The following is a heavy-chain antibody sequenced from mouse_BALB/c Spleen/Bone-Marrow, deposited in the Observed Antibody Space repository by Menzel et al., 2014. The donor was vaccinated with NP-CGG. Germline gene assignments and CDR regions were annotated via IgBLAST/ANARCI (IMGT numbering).Heavy chain of an antibody. CDR1: GYAFSSSW. CDR3: ARFSTVYYFDY. D-gene: IGHD4-1*02. J-gene: IGHJ2*01. CDR2: ICPGDGDT. V-gene: IGHV1-82*01. Sequence: VQLQQSGPELVKPGASVKISCKASGYAFSSSWMNWVKQRPGQGLEWIGRICPGDGDTNYNGKSKGKATLTADKSSSTAYMQLTSLTSVDSAVYFCARFSTVYYFDYWGQGTTLTVSS.